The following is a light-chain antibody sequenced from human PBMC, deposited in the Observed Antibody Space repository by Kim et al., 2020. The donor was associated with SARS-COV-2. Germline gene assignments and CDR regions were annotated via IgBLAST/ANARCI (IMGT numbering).Light chain of an antibody. Sequence: QSVLTQPPSVSAAPGHKVTISCSGSRSNIGKYPVSWYQQFPGTAPRLITYDNDKRPSGIPDRFSSSKSGTSATLGITGLRTGDEADYYCATWDSSLSVGVFGGGTQLTVL. J-gene: IGLJ3*02. CDR3: ATWDSSLSVGV. CDR2: DND. V-gene: IGLV1-51*01. CDR1: RSNIGKYP.